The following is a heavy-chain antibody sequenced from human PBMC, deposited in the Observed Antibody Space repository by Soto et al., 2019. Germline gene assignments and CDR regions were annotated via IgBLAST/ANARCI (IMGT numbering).Heavy chain of an antibody. J-gene: IGHJ6*02. V-gene: IGHV1-69*13. CDR2: TIPLFRKT. D-gene: IGHD6-6*01. CDR3: ARARLSNGDPNIYFFYGLDV. CDR1: GDMFRNSA. Sequence: GASVKVSCKASGDMFRNSAFTWVRQAPGQGLDWMGVTIPLFRKTNVAQKFQGRVTFTADESTSTLYMEVSSLTSEDTAVYYCARARLSNGDPNIYFFYGLDVWGQGTTVTVSS.